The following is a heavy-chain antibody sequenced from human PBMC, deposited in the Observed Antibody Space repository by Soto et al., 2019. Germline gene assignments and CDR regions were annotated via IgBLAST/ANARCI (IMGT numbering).Heavy chain of an antibody. CDR2: KYYRSKWYN. CDR1: GDSVSSNSAA. J-gene: IGHJ6*02. CDR3: ARGGTITGRPLYYYCGLDV. V-gene: IGHV6-1*01. Sequence: SQTLSLTCALSGDSVSSNSAAWNWIRQSPSRGLEWLGRKYYRSKWYNDYAVSVQSRITIHPDTSKNQFSLQLNSVTPDDTAVYYFARGGTITGRPLYYYCGLDVWGQGTTVTVSS. D-gene: IGHD1-1*01.